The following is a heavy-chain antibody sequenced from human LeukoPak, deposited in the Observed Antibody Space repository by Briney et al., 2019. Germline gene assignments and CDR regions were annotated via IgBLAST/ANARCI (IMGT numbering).Heavy chain of an antibody. CDR1: GFTFSSYA. CDR2: ISYDGSNK. Sequence: PGGSLRLSCAASGFTFSSYAMHWVRQAPGKGLEWVAVISYDGSNKYYADSVKGRFTISRDNSKNTLYLQMNSLRAEDTAVYYCARDPGLDTAMDDAFDIWGQGTIVTVSS. CDR3: ARDPGLDTAMDDAFDI. V-gene: IGHV3-30-3*01. J-gene: IGHJ3*02. D-gene: IGHD5-18*01.